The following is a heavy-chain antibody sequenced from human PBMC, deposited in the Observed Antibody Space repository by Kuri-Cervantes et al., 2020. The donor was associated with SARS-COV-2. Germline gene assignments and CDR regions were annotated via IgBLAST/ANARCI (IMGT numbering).Heavy chain of an antibody. D-gene: IGHD2-15*01. CDR3: ARTGLPGWYYYGMDV. CDR2: ISSSGSTI. J-gene: IGHJ6*02. V-gene: IGHV3-11*01. CDR1: GFTFSDYY. Sequence: GESLKISCAASGFTFSDYYMSWIRQAPGKGLEWVSYISSSGSTIYYADSVKGRFTISRDNAKNSLYLQTNSLRAEDTAVYYCARTGLPGWYYYGMDVRGQGTTVTVSS.